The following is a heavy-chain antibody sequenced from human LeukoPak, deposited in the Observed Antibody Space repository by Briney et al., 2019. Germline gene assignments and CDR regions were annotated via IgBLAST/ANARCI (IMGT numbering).Heavy chain of an antibody. D-gene: IGHD3-16*01. CDR1: GGSFSGYY. Sequence: SETLSLTCTVYGGSFSGYYWSWIRQPPGKGLEWIGEINHSGSTNYNPSLKSRVTISVDTSKNQFSLKLTSVTAADTAVYYCARVNWAQDYYYYYMDVWGKGTTVTISS. CDR2: INHSGST. V-gene: IGHV4-34*01. J-gene: IGHJ6*03. CDR3: ARVNWAQDYYYYYMDV.